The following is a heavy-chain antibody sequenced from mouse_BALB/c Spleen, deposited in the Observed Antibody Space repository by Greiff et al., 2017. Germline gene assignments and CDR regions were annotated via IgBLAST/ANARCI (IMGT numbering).Heavy chain of an antibody. D-gene: IGHD2-10*02. Sequence: DVKLQESGGGLVQPGGSLKLSCAASGFDFSRYWMSWVRQAPGKGLEWIGEINPDSSTINYTPSLKDKFIISRDNAKNTLYLQMSKVRSEDTALYYCARPTYGNYEAYWGQGTLVTVSA. V-gene: IGHV4-1*02. CDR2: INPDSSTI. CDR3: ARPTYGNYEAY. J-gene: IGHJ3*01. CDR1: GFDFSRYW.